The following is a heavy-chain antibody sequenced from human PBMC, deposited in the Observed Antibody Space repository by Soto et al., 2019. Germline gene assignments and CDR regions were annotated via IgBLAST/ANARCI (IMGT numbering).Heavy chain of an antibody. CDR2: ISAYNGNT. Sequence: ASVKVSCKASGYTLTSYGISWVRQAPGQGLEWMGWISAYNGNTNYAQKLQGRVTMTTDTSTSTAYMELRSLRSDDTAVYYCAREDKYYYDSSGYYPKQYGMDVWGQGTTVTVSS. D-gene: IGHD3-22*01. CDR3: AREDKYYYDSSGYYPKQYGMDV. J-gene: IGHJ6*02. CDR1: GYTLTSYG. V-gene: IGHV1-18*01.